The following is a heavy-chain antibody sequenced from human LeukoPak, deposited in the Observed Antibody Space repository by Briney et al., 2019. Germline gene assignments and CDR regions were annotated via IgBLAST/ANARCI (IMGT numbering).Heavy chain of an antibody. CDR2: IYTSGST. CDR3: ARDCRSTSCYIYAFDI. Sequence: SETLSLTCTVSGGSISSGYSWTWIRQPAGKGLEWIGRIYTSGSTNYNPSLKSRVTISVDTSKNQFSLKLSSVTAADTAVYYCARDCRSTSCYIYAFDIWGQGTMVTVSS. V-gene: IGHV4-61*02. CDR1: GGSISSGYS. D-gene: IGHD2-2*02. J-gene: IGHJ3*02.